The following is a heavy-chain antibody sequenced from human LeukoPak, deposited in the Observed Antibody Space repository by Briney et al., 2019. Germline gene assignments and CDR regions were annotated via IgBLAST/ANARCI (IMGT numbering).Heavy chain of an antibody. D-gene: IGHD3-22*01. J-gene: IGHJ4*02. CDR2: ISSSSSYI. CDR3: ARGGGDSSGYVGFDY. V-gene: IGHV3-21*01. Sequence: PGGSLRLSCAASGFTFSSYSMNWVRQAPGKGLEWVSSISSSSSYIYYADSVKGRFTISRDNAKNSLYLQMNSLRAEDTAVYYCARGGGDSSGYVGFDYWGQGTLVTVSS. CDR1: GFTFSSYS.